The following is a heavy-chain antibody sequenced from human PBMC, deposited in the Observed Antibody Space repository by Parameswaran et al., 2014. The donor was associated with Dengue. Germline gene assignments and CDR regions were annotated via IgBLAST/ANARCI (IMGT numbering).Heavy chain of an antibody. CDR3: ARDASRYSGYDY. J-gene: IGHJ4*02. D-gene: IGHD5-12*01. V-gene: IGHV4-59*01. CDR2: IYYSGST. Sequence: RWIRQPPGKGLEWIGYIYYSGSTNYNPSLKSRVTISVDTSKNQFSLKLSSVTAADTAVYYCARDASRYSGYDYWGQGTLVTVSS.